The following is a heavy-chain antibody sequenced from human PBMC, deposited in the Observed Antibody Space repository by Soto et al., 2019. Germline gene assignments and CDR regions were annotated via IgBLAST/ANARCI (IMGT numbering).Heavy chain of an antibody. J-gene: IGHJ4*02. V-gene: IGHV1-69*02. CDR3: ARSKNYCGGDCPFDY. Sequence: QVQLVQSGAEVKKPGSSVKVSCKASGGTFSSYTISWVRQAPGQGLEWMGRIIPILGIANYAQKFQGRVTITADKSTSIAYRELSSLRSEDTAVYYCARSKNYCGGDCPFDYWGQGTLVTVSS. CDR1: GGTFSSYT. D-gene: IGHD2-21*02. CDR2: IIPILGIA.